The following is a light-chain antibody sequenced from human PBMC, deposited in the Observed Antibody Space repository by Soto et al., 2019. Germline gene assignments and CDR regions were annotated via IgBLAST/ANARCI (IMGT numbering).Light chain of an antibody. CDR3: QQRSSSIT. V-gene: IGKV3-11*01. CDR1: QSVSSS. CDR2: DAS. Sequence: EIVLTQSPVTLSLSPGERATLSCRASQSVSSSLAWYQQKPGQAPRLLIYDASNTATGIPARFSGSGSGTDFPIIIRSQAPDDFAIYYCQQRSSSITFGQGTRLETK. J-gene: IGKJ5*01.